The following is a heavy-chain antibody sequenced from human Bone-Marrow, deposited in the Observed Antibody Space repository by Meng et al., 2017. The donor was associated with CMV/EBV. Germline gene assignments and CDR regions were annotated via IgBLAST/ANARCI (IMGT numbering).Heavy chain of an antibody. D-gene: IGHD3-3*01. CDR3: AKWGHYDLGAFDL. Sequence: GGSLRLSCAASGSTFSSYAMSWVRQIPGKGLEWISLIYSGGTNTYYADSVKGRFTISRDNSKNTLYLQMNSLRPEDTALYYCAKWGHYDLGAFDLWGQGTMVTVS. J-gene: IGHJ3*01. CDR1: GSTFSSYA. V-gene: IGHV3-23*03. CDR2: IYSGGTNT.